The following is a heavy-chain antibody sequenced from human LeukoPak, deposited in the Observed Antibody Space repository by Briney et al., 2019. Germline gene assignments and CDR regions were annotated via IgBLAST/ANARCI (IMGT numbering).Heavy chain of an antibody. V-gene: IGHV4-61*01. J-gene: IGHJ6*02. Sequence: SETLSLTCTVSSGSISGSSYFWGWIRQPPGKGLEWIGYIYYSGSTNYNPSLKSRVTISVDTSKNQFSLKLSSVTAADTAVYYCARDRGMVATYYYYYGMDVWGQGTTVTVSS. CDR3: ARDRGMVATYYYYYGMDV. D-gene: IGHD5-12*01. CDR1: SGSISGSSYF. CDR2: IYYSGST.